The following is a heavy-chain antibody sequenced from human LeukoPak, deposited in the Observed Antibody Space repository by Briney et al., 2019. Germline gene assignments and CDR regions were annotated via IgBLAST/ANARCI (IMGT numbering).Heavy chain of an antibody. J-gene: IGHJ4*02. V-gene: IGHV1-18*01. CDR2: ISAYNGDT. D-gene: IGHD6-13*01. CDR3: ARDHSSSCQLLDY. CDR1: GYTFTTYG. Sequence: ASAKVSCKASGYTFTTYGFTWVRRAPRQGLEWMGWISAYNGDTNYAQKFLGRISMTTDTSTNTANLEVRSLRSDDTAVYYCARDHSSSCQLLDYWGQGTLVTISS.